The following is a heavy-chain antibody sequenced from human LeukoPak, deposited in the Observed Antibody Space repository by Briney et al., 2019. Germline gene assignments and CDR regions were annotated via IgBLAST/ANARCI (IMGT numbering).Heavy chain of an antibody. Sequence: AGSLRLSCAASGLTFSGYSRNWVRQAPGKGLEWVSYISSSSSTKYYADSVKGRFTISRDNSKNSLYLQMNSLTAEDTAVYYCARGPRGIAGAGKNFYGWGQGALVTASS. D-gene: IGHD6-19*01. CDR1: GLTFSGYS. J-gene: IGHJ4*02. V-gene: IGHV3-48*01. CDR3: ARGPRGIAGAGKNFYG. CDR2: ISSSSSTK.